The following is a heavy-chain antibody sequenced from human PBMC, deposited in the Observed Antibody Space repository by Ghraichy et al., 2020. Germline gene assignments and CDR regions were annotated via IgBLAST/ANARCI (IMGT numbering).Heavy chain of an antibody. CDR3: ARGFDFWSGYLDY. CDR1: GFTVSSNY. CDR2: IYSGGST. Sequence: GESLNISCAASGFTVSSNYMSWVRQAPGKGLEWVSVIYSGGSTYYADSVKGRFTISRDNSKNTLYLQMNSLRAEDTAVYYCARGFDFWSGYLDYWGQGTLVTVSS. D-gene: IGHD3-3*01. V-gene: IGHV3-53*01. J-gene: IGHJ4*02.